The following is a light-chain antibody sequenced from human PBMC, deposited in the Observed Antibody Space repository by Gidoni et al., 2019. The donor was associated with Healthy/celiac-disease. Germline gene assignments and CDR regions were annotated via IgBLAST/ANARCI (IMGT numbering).Light chain of an antibody. CDR1: QSVRSN. CDR2: GAS. V-gene: IGKV3-15*01. Sequence: EIVMTQSPATLSVSPGERATLSCRASQSVRSNLAWYQQKPGQAPRLLIYGASTRATGIAARFSGSGSGTEFTLTISSLQSEDFAVYYCQQYNNWPRAFXXXTKVEIK. CDR3: QQYNNWPRA. J-gene: IGKJ1*01.